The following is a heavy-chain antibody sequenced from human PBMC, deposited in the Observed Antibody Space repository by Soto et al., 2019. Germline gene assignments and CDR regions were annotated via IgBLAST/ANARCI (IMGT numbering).Heavy chain of an antibody. J-gene: IGHJ6*02. D-gene: IGHD6-13*01. V-gene: IGHV6-1*01. CDR2: TYYRSKWYN. CDR1: GYSVSSNSAA. CDR3: ARDGLGGIAAHFGCMDV. Sequence: SHTLSLTCVISGYSVSSNSAAWNVIRQSPSRGLEWLGRTYYRSKWYNDYAVSVKSRITINPDTSKNQFSLQLNSVTPEDTAVYYCARDGLGGIAAHFGCMDVWGQGTTVTVSS.